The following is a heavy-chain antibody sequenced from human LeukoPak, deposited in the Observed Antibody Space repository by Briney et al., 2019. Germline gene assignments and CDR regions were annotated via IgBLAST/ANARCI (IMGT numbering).Heavy chain of an antibody. CDR1: GWSFSGYN. D-gene: IGHD2-15*01. CDR2: INNSGGT. J-gene: IGHJ6*04. V-gene: IGHV4-34*01. CDR3: ARGLEVVVAATFHNGMDV. Sequence: PSETLSLTCAVYGWSFSGYNWSWIRQAPGKGLEWVGDINNSGGTNYNPSLKSRVTTSVDTSKNQFSLKLSSVTAADTAVYYCARGLEVVVAATFHNGMDVWGKGTTVTVSS.